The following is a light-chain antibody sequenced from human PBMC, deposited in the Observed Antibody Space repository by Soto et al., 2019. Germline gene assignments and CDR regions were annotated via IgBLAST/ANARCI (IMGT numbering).Light chain of an antibody. CDR1: SSDVGGYNY. CDR3: SSYRSSSTNWV. CDR2: EVS. V-gene: IGLV2-14*01. J-gene: IGLJ3*02. Sequence: QSALTQPASVSGSPGQSITISCTGTSSDVGGYNYVSWYQQHPGKAPKLMIYEVSYRPSGVSDRFSGSKSGNTASLTISGLQAEDEADYVCSSYRSSSTNWVFGGGTKLTVL.